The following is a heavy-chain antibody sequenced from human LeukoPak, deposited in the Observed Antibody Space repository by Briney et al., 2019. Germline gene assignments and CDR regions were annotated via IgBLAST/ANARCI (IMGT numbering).Heavy chain of an antibody. V-gene: IGHV3-48*03. CDR1: GFTFSSYA. D-gene: IGHD2-2*01. CDR2: ISSSGSTI. J-gene: IGHJ4*02. Sequence: GGSLRLSCAASGFTFSSYAMHWVRQAPGKGLEWVSYISSSGSTIYYADSVKGRFTISRDNAKNSLYLQMDSLRAEDTAVYYCARDYCSSTSRYDYWGQGTLVTVSS. CDR3: ARDYCSSTSRYDY.